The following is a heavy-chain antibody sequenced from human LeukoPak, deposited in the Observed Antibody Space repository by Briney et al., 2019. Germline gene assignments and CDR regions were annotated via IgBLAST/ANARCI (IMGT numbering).Heavy chain of an antibody. CDR1: GFTFSSYW. J-gene: IGHJ5*02. Sequence: GGSLRLSCTASGFTFSSYWMSWVRQAPGKGLEWVANIKQDGSEKYYVDSVKGRFTVSRDNAKNSLYLQMSSLRAEDTAVYYCARPVGDILTGYDNWFDPWGQGTLVTVSS. CDR2: IKQDGSEK. V-gene: IGHV3-7*01. CDR3: ARPVGDILTGYDNWFDP. D-gene: IGHD3-9*01.